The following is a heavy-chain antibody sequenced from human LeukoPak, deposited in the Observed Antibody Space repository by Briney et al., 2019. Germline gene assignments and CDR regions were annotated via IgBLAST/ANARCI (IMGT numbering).Heavy chain of an antibody. Sequence: TSETLSLTCTVSGGSISSGGYYWGWIRQPPGKGLEWIGSIYHSGSTYYNPSLKSRVTISVDTSKNQFSLKLSSVTAADTAVYYCASILRYFDWLSPGAFDIWGQGTMVTVSS. CDR1: GGSISSGGYY. CDR2: IYHSGST. D-gene: IGHD3-9*01. V-gene: IGHV4-39*07. CDR3: ASILRYFDWLSPGAFDI. J-gene: IGHJ3*02.